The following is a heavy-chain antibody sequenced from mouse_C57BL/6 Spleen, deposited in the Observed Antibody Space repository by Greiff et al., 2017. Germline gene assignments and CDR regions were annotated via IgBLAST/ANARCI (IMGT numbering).Heavy chain of an antibody. D-gene: IGHD1-1*01. J-gene: IGHJ1*03. CDR2: IYPGDGDT. CDR3: ARIFPITTVVADWYFGV. Sequence: QVQLQQSGPELVKPGASVKISCKASGYAFSSSWMNWVKQRPGKGLEWIGRIYPGDGDTTYNGKFKGKATLTADKSSSTAYMQLSSLTSEDSAVYFCARIFPITTVVADWYFGVWCTGTTVTVSS. CDR1: GYAFSSSW. V-gene: IGHV1-82*01.